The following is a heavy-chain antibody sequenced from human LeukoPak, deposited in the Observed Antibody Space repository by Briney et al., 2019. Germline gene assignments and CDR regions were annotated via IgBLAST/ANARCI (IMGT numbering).Heavy chain of an antibody. V-gene: IGHV4-59*08. CDR2: IYYSGST. J-gene: IGHJ6*02. D-gene: IGHD3-10*01. CDR1: GGSINDAS. CDR3: ARTVVWFGELLYYYYGMDV. Sequence: SETLSLTCTVSGGSINDASWNWIRQPPGKGLEWIGYIYYSGSTNYNPSLKSRVTISVDTSKNQFSLKLSSVTAADTAVYYCARTVVWFGELLYYYYGMDVWGQGTTVTVSS.